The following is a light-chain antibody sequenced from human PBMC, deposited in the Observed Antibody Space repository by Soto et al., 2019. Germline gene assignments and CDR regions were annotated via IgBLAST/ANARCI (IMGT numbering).Light chain of an antibody. CDR1: SGDVGTYNL. CDR2: EVN. J-gene: IGLJ2*01. Sequence: QLVLTQPASVSGSPGQSITISCTGTSGDVGTYNLVSWYQQHPGRAPKLIIFEVNKRPSGVSNRLSGSKSGNTASLAISGLQADDEGDYHCCSYAGRSNVVCGGGTKLTVL. CDR3: CSYAGRSNVV. V-gene: IGLV2-23*02.